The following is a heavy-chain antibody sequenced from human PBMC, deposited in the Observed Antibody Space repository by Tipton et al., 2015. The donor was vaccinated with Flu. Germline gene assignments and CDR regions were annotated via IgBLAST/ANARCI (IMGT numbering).Heavy chain of an antibody. J-gene: IGHJ4*02. D-gene: IGHD3-22*01. CDR3: ARASYYYDSSGYDPADY. CDR2: ISYDGSNK. CDR1: GFTFSSYA. Sequence: SLRLSCAASGFTFSSYAMHWVRQAPGKGLEWVAVISYDGSNKCYADSVKGRFTISRDNSKNTLYLQMNSLRAEDTAVYYCARASYYYDSSGYDPADYWGQGTLVTVSS. V-gene: IGHV3-30*04.